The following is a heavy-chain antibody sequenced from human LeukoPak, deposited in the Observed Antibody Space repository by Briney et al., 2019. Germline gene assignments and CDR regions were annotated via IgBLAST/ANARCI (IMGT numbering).Heavy chain of an antibody. CDR1: X. V-gene: IGHV3-7*03. Sequence: XMSXVRQAPGKGLEWVANIKQDGSEKHYVDSVEGRFTISRDNAKNSVYLQMNSLRAEDTAVYYCVRAVVVAASYRFDPWGQGTLVTVSS. CDR3: VRAVVVAASYRFDP. J-gene: IGHJ5*02. D-gene: IGHD2-15*01. CDR2: IKQDGSEK.